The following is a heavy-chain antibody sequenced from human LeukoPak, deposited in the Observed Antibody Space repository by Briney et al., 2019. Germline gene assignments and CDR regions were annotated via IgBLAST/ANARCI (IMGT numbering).Heavy chain of an antibody. Sequence: PSETLSLTCTVSGGSISSYYWSWIRQPPGKGLEWIGYIYYSGSTNYNPSLKSRLTISVDTSKNQFSLKLSSVTAADTAVYYCTRGGGFYYYDSSDYPETFDYWGQGTLVTVSS. CDR2: IYYSGST. CDR1: GGSISSYY. V-gene: IGHV4-59*01. D-gene: IGHD3-22*01. CDR3: TRGGGFYYYDSSDYPETFDY. J-gene: IGHJ4*02.